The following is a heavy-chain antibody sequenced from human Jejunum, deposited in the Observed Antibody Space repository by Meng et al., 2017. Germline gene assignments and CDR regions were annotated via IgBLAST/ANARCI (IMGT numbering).Heavy chain of an antibody. D-gene: IGHD4-17*01. CDR1: GGSINTGDYY. J-gene: IGHJ4*02. CDR2: IYYSGSS. V-gene: IGHV4-30-4*01. CDR3: ARTYADYPSYYFDY. Sequence: QVQLQESGPGLVKPSQTLSLTRTVSGGSINTGDYYWSWIRQPPGKGLEWIAYIYYSGSSYSKSSLRSRVIISIDTSKNQFSLKLSSVTAADTAVYYCARTYADYPSYYFDYWGQGTLVTVSS.